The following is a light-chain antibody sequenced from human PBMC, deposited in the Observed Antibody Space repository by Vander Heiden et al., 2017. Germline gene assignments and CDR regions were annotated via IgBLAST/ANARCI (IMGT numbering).Light chain of an antibody. CDR2: GKY. Sequence: SSELTQDPAVSVALGQTVRITCQGDSLRSYYPSCYQQKPGQPPVLVIYGKYNRPSGIPDRFSGSSSGNTASLTITGAQEEDEADYYCNSRDSSGNHRGVFGGGTKLTVL. J-gene: IGLJ3*02. CDR3: NSRDSSGNHRGV. V-gene: IGLV3-19*01. CDR1: SLRSYY.